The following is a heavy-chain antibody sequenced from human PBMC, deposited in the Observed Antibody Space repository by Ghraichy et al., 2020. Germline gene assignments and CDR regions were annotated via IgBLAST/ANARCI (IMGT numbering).Heavy chain of an antibody. D-gene: IGHD3-22*01. CDR2: IIPIFGTA. CDR3: ARKEYYYDSSGYDRGP. CDR1: GGTFSSYA. V-gene: IGHV1-69*13. Sequence: SVNVSCKASGGTFSSYAISWVRQAPGQGLEWMGGIIPIFGTANYAQKFQGRVTITADESTSTAYMELSSLRSEDTAVYYCARKEYYYDSSGYDRGPWGQGTLVTVSS. J-gene: IGHJ5*02.